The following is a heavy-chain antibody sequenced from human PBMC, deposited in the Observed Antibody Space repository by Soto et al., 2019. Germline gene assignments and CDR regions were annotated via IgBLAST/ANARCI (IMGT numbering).Heavy chain of an antibody. D-gene: IGHD3-9*01. CDR2: IYWDDDK. V-gene: IGHV2-5*02. CDR1: GFSLSTRGVG. J-gene: IGHJ4*02. CDR3: AQRPLPASHYFVY. Sequence: QITLKESGPMLVKPTETLTLTCTFSGFSLSTRGVGVGWIRQPPGKALEWLALIYWDDDKRYSPSLESRVTTTXDXSTTQVVLTLTNLDPVETATYYCAQRPLPASHYFVYWGQGARVPVSS.